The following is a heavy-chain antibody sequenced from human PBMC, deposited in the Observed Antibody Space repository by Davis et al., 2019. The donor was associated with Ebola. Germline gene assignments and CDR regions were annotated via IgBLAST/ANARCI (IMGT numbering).Heavy chain of an antibody. CDR1: GYTFTSYY. CDR3: ARELIVVVVAATESDGYYYYGMDV. V-gene: IGHV1-3*01. CDR2: INACNGNT. Sequence: ASVKVSCKASGYTFTSYYMHWVRQAPGQRLEWMGWINACNGNTKYSQKFQGRVTITRDTSASTAYMELSSLRSEDTAVYYCARELIVVVVAATESDGYYYYGMDVWGQGTLVSVSS. D-gene: IGHD2-15*01. J-gene: IGHJ6*02.